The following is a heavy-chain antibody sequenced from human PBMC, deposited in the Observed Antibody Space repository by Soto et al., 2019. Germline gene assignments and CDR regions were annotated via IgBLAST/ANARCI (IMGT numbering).Heavy chain of an antibody. CDR2: IIPILGIA. Sequence: QVQLVQSGAEVNKPGSSVKVSCKASGGTFSSYTISWVRQAPGQGLEWMGRIIPILGIANYAQKFQGRVTITADKSTSTAYMELSSLRSEDTAVYYCARDVGYCSGGSCPGDAFDIWGQGTMVTVSS. J-gene: IGHJ3*02. D-gene: IGHD2-15*01. CDR3: ARDVGYCSGGSCPGDAFDI. CDR1: GGTFSSYT. V-gene: IGHV1-69*08.